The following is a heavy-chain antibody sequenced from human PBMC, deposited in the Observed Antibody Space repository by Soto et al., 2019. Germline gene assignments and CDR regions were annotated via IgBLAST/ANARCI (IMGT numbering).Heavy chain of an antibody. CDR1: GGSISSGGYY. V-gene: IGHV4-31*03. D-gene: IGHD3-10*01. Sequence: PSETLSLTCTVSGGSISSGGYYWSWIRQHPGKGLEWIGYIYYSGSTYYNPSLKSRVTISVDTSKNQFSLKLSSVTAADTAVYYCASDGSGSYYNEYYGMDVWGQGTTVTVSS. CDR3: ASDGSGSYYNEYYGMDV. J-gene: IGHJ6*02. CDR2: IYYSGST.